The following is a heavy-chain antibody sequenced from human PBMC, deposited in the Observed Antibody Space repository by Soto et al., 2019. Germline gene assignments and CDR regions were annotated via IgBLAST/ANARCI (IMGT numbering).Heavy chain of an antibody. CDR3: AAPRDEYGSGVSWFTYGMDI. V-gene: IGHV3-23*01. CDR2: LDGAGGST. D-gene: IGHD3-10*01. Sequence: AVGSLRLSCLASGFTFSDFAMTWVRHVPGGGLEWVASLDGAGGSTYYAESVRGRFSISRDNSQNTLFLQMKRLTVDDTAIYYCAAPRDEYGSGVSWFTYGMDIWGQGTTVTVSS. J-gene: IGHJ6*02. CDR1: GFTFSDFA.